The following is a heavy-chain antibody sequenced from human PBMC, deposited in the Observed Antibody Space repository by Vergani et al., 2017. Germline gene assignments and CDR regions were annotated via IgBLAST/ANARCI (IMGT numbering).Heavy chain of an antibody. Sequence: QVQLVQSGAEVKKPGSSVKVSCKASGGTFSSYAISWVRQAPGQGLEWMGGIITIFGTANYAQKFKGRVTITADEATSTAYMELSSLRSEDTAVYYCAREVDIAAAGTGFDYWGQGTLVTVSS. CDR3: AREVDIAAAGTGFDY. D-gene: IGHD6-13*01. J-gene: IGHJ4*02. CDR1: GGTFSSYA. V-gene: IGHV1-69*01. CDR2: IITIFGTA.